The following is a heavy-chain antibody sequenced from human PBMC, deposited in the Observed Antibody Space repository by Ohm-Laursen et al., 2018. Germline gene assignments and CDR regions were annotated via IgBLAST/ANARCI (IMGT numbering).Heavy chain of an antibody. D-gene: IGHD4-23*01. CDR1: GYTFSSYD. J-gene: IGHJ5*02. CDR3: ARAVRYQLLSDP. V-gene: IGHV1-8*01. Sequence: ASVKVSCKASGYTFSSYDIIWVRQASGQGPEWMGWMNPNSHNTGYARKFRGRVSMTSDSSISTAYMELYSLISEDTATYYCARAVRYQLLSDPWGQGTLVTVSP. CDR2: MNPNSHNT.